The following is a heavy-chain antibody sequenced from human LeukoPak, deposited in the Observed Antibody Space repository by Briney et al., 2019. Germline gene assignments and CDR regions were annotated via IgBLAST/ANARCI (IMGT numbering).Heavy chain of an antibody. CDR2: IYYSGST. Sequence: SETLSLTCNVSGGSISSYYWSWIRQPPGKGLEWIGYIYYSGSTNYNPSLKSRVTMSVDTSKSQFSLKLSSVTAADTAVYYCASHSSSWLRFDYWGQGTLVTASS. J-gene: IGHJ4*02. D-gene: IGHD6-13*01. CDR1: GGSISSYY. CDR3: ASHSSSWLRFDY. V-gene: IGHV4-59*08.